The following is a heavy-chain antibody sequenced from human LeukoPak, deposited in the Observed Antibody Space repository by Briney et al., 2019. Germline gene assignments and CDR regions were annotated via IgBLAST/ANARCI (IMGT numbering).Heavy chain of an antibody. J-gene: IGHJ4*02. CDR2: ISSSSSYI. CDR1: GFTFSSYS. CDR3: AREAARIAVAGSGFDY. D-gene: IGHD6-19*01. Sequence: GGSLRLSCAASGFTFSSYSMNWVRQAPGKGLEWVSSISSSSSYIYYADSVKGRFTISRDNAKNSLYLQMNSLRAEDTAVYYCAREAARIAVAGSGFDYWGQGTLVTVSS. V-gene: IGHV3-21*01.